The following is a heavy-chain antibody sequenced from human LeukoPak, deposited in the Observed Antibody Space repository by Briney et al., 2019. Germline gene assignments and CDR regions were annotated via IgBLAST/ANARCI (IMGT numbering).Heavy chain of an antibody. V-gene: IGHV3-21*01. CDR3: ARGPSGYHNT. Sequence: PGGSLRLSCAASGFTFSSYSMNWVRQAPGKGLEWVSSISSSSSYIYYADSVKGRFTISRDNSKNTLYLQMNTLRAEDTAVYYCARGPSGYHNTGGQGTLVTVSS. D-gene: IGHD5-12*01. CDR2: ISSSSSYI. J-gene: IGHJ4*02. CDR1: GFTFSSYS.